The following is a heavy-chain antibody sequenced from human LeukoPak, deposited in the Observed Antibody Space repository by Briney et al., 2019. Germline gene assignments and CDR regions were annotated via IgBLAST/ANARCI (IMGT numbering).Heavy chain of an antibody. CDR1: GYTFSDHY. V-gene: IGHV1-2*02. CDR3: ARDGLGGSGAFDI. D-gene: IGHD3-16*01. J-gene: IGHJ3*02. Sequence: ASVKVSCKASGYTFSDHYMHWMRQAPGQGPEWMGWINPNSGGTNFAQKFQGRVTMTRDTSISTTYMELSRLRSDDTAVYYCARDGLGGSGAFDIWGQGTMVTVSS. CDR2: INPNSGGT.